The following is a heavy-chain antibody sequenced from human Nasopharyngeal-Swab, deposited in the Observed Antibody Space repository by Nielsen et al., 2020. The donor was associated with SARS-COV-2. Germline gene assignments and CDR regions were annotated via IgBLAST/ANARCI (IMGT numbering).Heavy chain of an antibody. J-gene: IGHJ4*02. CDR2: INTGNGNT. CDR1: GYTFNKYV. V-gene: IGHV1-3*04. Sequence: ASVKVSCKASGYTFNKYVLNWVRQAPGQGLEWMGWINTGNGNTKYSQKFQGRVTLTRDTSANTAYMELSSLTSEDTAVYYCARKVVMDYWGQGTLVTVSS. D-gene: IGHD2-21*01. CDR3: ARKVVMDY.